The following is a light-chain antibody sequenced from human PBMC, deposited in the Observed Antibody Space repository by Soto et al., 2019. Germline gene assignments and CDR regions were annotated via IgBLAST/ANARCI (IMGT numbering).Light chain of an antibody. J-gene: IGLJ2*01. V-gene: IGLV1-47*02. CDR3: AAWDDSLSGVL. CDR2: SNN. CDR1: SSNIGSNY. Sequence: QSVLTQPPSASATPGQRVTISCSGSSSNIGSNYVYWYQQLPGTAPKLLIYSNNQRPSGVPDRFSGSKSGTSASLAISGLRSEDEADYFCAAWDDSLSGVLFGGGTKLTVL.